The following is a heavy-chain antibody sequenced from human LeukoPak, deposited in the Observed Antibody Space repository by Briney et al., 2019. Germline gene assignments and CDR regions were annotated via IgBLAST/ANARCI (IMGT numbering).Heavy chain of an antibody. D-gene: IGHD6-19*01. J-gene: IGHJ4*02. V-gene: IGHV1-46*01. CDR2: ILPSGGST. CDR1: GYTFINYN. Sequence: ASVKVSCKASGYTFINYNIHWVRQAPGQGLEWMGIILPSGGSTIYAQKFRGRVTMTRDTSTSTVYMDLSSLRPEDTAVYYCARDIRSGWYYFDYWGREPWLPSP. CDR3: ARDIRSGWYYFDY.